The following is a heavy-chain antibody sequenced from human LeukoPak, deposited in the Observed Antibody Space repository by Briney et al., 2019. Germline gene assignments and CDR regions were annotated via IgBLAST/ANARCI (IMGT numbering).Heavy chain of an antibody. J-gene: IGHJ4*02. CDR1: GYTFTGYY. CDR2: INPNSGGT. Sequence: ASVKVSCKASGYTFTGYYIHWVRQAPGQGLELMGRINPNSGGTNYAQKFQGRVTMTRDTSISTAYMELSSLRSDDTTVYYCATARERNSVYSSLDYWGQGTLVTVSS. D-gene: IGHD5/OR15-5a*01. CDR3: ATARERNSVYSSLDY. V-gene: IGHV1-2*06.